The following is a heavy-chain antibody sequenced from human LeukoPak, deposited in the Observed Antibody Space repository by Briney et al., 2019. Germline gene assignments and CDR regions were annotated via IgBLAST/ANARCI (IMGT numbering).Heavy chain of an antibody. V-gene: IGHV3-21*01. Sequence: GGSLRLSCVVSGFTFSNSAMNWVRQAPGKGLEWVSFISSSSSDIHYVDSVKGRFTISRDNAKNSLYLQMNSLRAEDTAVYYCARDTGSTSSYGSDYWGQGTLVTVSS. CDR1: GFTFSNSA. J-gene: IGHJ4*02. CDR3: ARDTGSTSSYGSDY. D-gene: IGHD2-2*01. CDR2: ISSSSSDI.